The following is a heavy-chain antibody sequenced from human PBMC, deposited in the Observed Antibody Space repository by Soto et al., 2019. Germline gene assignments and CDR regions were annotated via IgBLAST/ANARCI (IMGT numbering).Heavy chain of an antibody. J-gene: IGHJ4*02. Sequence: PGGSLRLSCAASGFTVSSNYMSWVRQAPGKGLEWVSVIYSGGSTYYADSVKGRSTISRDNSKNTLYLQMNSLRAEDTAVYYCASYYYDSSGSEHDYWGQGXLVTVSS. CDR2: IYSGGST. V-gene: IGHV3-53*01. CDR1: GFTVSSNY. D-gene: IGHD3-22*01. CDR3: ASYYYDSSGSEHDY.